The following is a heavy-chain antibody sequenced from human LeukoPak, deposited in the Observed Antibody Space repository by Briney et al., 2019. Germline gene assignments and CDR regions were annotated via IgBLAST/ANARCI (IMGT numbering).Heavy chain of an antibody. D-gene: IGHD7-27*01. CDR1: GFTFSSYW. CDR3: ARDRLGIRPLDAFDI. V-gene: IGHV3-7*01. J-gene: IGHJ3*02. Sequence: PGGSLRLSCAASGFTFSSYWMSWVRQAPGKGLEWVANIKQDGSEKYYVDSVKGRFTISRDNAKNSLYLQMNSLRAEDTAVYYCARDRLGIRPLDAFDIWGQGTMVTVSS. CDR2: IKQDGSEK.